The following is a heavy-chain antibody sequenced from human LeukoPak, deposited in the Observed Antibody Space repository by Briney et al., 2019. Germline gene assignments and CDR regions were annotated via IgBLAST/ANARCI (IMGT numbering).Heavy chain of an antibody. CDR1: GFTFSSYE. Sequence: GGSLRLSCAASGFTFSSYEMNWVRQAPGKGLEWVSYISSSGSTIYYADSVKGRFTISRDNSKNTLYLQMNSLRAEDTAVYYCAKAGSSTWYFFDYWGQGTLVTVSS. J-gene: IGHJ4*02. CDR3: AKAGSSTWYFFDY. CDR2: ISSSGSTI. D-gene: IGHD6-13*01. V-gene: IGHV3-48*03.